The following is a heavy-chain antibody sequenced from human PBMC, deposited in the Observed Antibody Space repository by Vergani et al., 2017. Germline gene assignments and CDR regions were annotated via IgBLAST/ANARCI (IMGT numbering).Heavy chain of an antibody. CDR1: GFTFSACP. CDR2: ISARYPST. D-gene: IGHD3-22*01. CDR3: ARLSYDTTPYLQGGYDC. J-gene: IGHJ4*02. V-gene: IGHV3-23*01. Sequence: EVQLLQSGGGVIQPGGSVRPSCAASGFTFSACPMTWVRQAAGKGREWVSAISARYPSTFYADSVKGRFTISRDNSKNMLYLQMNSLRAEDTAVYYCARLSYDTTPYLQGGYDCWGQGTLVSVSS.